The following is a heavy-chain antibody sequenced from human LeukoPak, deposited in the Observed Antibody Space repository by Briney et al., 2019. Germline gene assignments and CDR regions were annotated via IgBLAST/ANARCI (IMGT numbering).Heavy chain of an antibody. D-gene: IGHD5/OR15-5a*01. Sequence: HGGSLRLSCEASGFTFSSYWMSWVRQAPGKGLEWVANIKTDGSEKYYVDSVKGRFTISRDNAKNSLYLQMNSLRAEDTAVYYCARVLSGFDPWGQGTLVTVSS. CDR3: ARVLSGFDP. J-gene: IGHJ5*02. V-gene: IGHV3-7*03. CDR2: IKTDGSEK. CDR1: GFTFSSYW.